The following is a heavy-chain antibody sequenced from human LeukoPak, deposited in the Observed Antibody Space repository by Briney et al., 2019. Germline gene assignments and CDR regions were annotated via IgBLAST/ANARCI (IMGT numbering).Heavy chain of an antibody. D-gene: IGHD6-6*01. V-gene: IGHV4-59*01. Sequence: SETLSLTCTVSGGSISSYYWSWIRQPPGKGLEWIGYIYYTGSTNYNPSLTSRVNISVDTSKNQFSLNLTSVTAADSAVYYCARWGSIAVARFDYWGQGTLVTVSS. J-gene: IGHJ4*02. CDR1: GGSISSYY. CDR3: ARWGSIAVARFDY. CDR2: IYYTGST.